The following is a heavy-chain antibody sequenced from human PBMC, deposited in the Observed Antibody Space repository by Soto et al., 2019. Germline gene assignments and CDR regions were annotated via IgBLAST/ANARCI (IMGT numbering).Heavy chain of an antibody. CDR3: ARSDGRY. CDR2: FYYSGST. J-gene: IGHJ4*02. CDR1: GGSISGYY. V-gene: IGHV4-59*01. Sequence: SETRSLTCTVSGGSISGYYWSWIRQPPGKGLEWIGYFYYSGSTDYNPSLKSRVTISVDTSKNQFSLKLTSVTAADTAVYYCARSDGRYWGQGTLVTVSS.